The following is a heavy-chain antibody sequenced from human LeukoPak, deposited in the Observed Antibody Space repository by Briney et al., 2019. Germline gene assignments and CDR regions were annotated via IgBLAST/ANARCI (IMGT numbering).Heavy chain of an antibody. Sequence: SETLSLTCTVSGGSISSGSYYWSWIRQPAGKGLEWIGRIYTSGSTNYNPSLKSRVTISVDTSKNQFSLKLSSVTAADTAVYYCARQEYYYDSNVDNWGQGTLVTVSS. D-gene: IGHD3-22*01. CDR1: GGSISSGSYY. V-gene: IGHV4-61*02. CDR3: ARQEYYYDSNVDN. J-gene: IGHJ4*02. CDR2: IYTSGST.